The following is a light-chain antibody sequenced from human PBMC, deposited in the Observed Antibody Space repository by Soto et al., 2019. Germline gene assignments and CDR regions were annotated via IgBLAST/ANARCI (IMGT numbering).Light chain of an antibody. V-gene: IGLV1-40*01. CDR1: SSNIGAGYD. CDR3: QSYYSSLSAWV. CDR2: GNS. Sequence: QSVLTQPPSVSGAPGQRVTISCTGSSSNIGAGYDVPWYQQLPGTAPKLLIYGNSNRPSGVPYRFSGSKSGTSASLAITGLQADDEDDYYCQSYYSSLSAWVFGGGTKLTVL. J-gene: IGLJ3*02.